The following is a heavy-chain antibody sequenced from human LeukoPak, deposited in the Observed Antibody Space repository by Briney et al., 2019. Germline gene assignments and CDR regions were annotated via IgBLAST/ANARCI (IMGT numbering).Heavy chain of an antibody. Sequence: PGGSLRLSCAASGFTFSNAWMSWVRQAPGKGLEWVGRIKSKTDGGTTDYAAPVKGRFTISRDDSKNTLYLQMNSLKTEDTAVYYCTTEHYDFWSGYLVYNWFDPWGQGTLVTVSS. CDR3: TTEHYDFWSGYLVYNWFDP. CDR2: IKSKTDGGTT. V-gene: IGHV3-15*01. J-gene: IGHJ5*02. D-gene: IGHD3-3*01. CDR1: GFTFSNAW.